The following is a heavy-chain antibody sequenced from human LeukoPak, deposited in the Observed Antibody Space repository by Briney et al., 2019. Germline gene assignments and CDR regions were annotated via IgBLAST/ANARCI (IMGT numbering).Heavy chain of an antibody. Sequence: ASVKVSCKASGGTFSSYAISWVRQAPGQGLEWMGRIIPILGIANYAQKFQGRVTIIADKSTSTAYMELSSLRSEDTAVYYCARPPIQNSSGYSTDYWGQGTLVTVSS. D-gene: IGHD3-22*01. CDR1: GGTFSSYA. V-gene: IGHV1-69*04. CDR3: ARPPIQNSSGYSTDY. J-gene: IGHJ4*02. CDR2: IIPILGIA.